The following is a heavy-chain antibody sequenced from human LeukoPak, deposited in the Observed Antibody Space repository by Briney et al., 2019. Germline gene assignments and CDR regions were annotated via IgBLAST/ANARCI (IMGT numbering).Heavy chain of an antibody. CDR1: GFSLSGYW. Sequence: GSLRLSCAASGFSLSGYWMHWVRQAPGKGLVWVSRIGFDGSGTTYADSVKGRFTISRDTSKNTLYLQMNSLRDEDAAVYHCTRVQAGRSGLMDVWGRGTTVTVSS. CDR3: TRVQAGRSGLMDV. CDR2: IGFDGSGT. D-gene: IGHD2-8*02. J-gene: IGHJ6*02. V-gene: IGHV3-74*01.